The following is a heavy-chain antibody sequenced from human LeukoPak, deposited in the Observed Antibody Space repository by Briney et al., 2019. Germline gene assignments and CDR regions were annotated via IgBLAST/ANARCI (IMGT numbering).Heavy chain of an antibody. J-gene: IGHJ5*02. CDR1: GYSISSGYY. CDR3: ARGVGSGWYGDWFDP. CDR2: IYHSGST. Sequence: PSETLSLTCTVSGYSISSGYYWDWIRQPRGKGLEWIGSIYHSGSTYYNPSLKSRVTISVDTSKNQFSLKLSSVTAADTAVYYCARGVGSGWYGDWFDPWGQGTLVTVSS. V-gene: IGHV4-38-2*02. D-gene: IGHD6-19*01.